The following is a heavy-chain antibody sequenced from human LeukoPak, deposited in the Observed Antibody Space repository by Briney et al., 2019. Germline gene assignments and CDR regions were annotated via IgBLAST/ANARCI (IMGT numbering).Heavy chain of an antibody. CDR1: GGSFSGYY. CDR2: INHSGST. Sequence: SETLSLTCAVYGGSFSGYYWSWIRQPPGKGLEWIGEINHSGSTNYNPSLKSRVTISVDTSKNQFSLKLSSVTAADTAVYYCASACCGVVVPAAFDPQGNYGMDVWGQGTTVTVSS. V-gene: IGHV4-34*01. J-gene: IGHJ6*02. D-gene: IGHD2-2*01. CDR3: ASACCGVVVPAAFDPQGNYGMDV.